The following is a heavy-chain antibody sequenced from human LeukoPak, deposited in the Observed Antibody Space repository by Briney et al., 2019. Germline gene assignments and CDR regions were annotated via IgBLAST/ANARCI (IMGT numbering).Heavy chain of an antibody. CDR1: GYTFTSYG. J-gene: IGHJ4*02. V-gene: IGHV1-2*02. Sequence: ASVKVSCKASGYTFTSYGISWVRQAPGQGLEWMGWINPNSGGTNYAQKFQGRVTMTRDTSISTAYMELSRLRSDDTAVYYCARGVELTGYSDYWGRGTLVTVSS. CDR2: INPNSGGT. CDR3: ARGVELTGYSDY. D-gene: IGHD3-9*01.